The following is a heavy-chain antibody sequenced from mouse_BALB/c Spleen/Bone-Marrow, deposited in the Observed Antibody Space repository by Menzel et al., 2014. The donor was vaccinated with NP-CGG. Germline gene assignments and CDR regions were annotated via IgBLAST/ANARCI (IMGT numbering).Heavy chain of an antibody. CDR1: GCAFSNNW. CDR3: HYFGSDYYVMDY. CDR2: IYPGDGDT. Sequence: VQLQQSGAEMVRPGSSVKVSCKASGCAFSNNWMNWMKQRPGQGLEWIGQIYPGDGDTNYNRKFKGKTTLTADKSSSIAYMQLSSLTSEDSAVYFCHYFGSDYYVMDYWGQGTSVTVSS. V-gene: IGHV1-80*01. J-gene: IGHJ4*01. D-gene: IGHD1-1*01.